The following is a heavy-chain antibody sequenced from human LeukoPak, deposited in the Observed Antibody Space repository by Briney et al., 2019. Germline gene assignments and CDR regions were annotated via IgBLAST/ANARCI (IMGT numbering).Heavy chain of an antibody. V-gene: IGHV4-34*01. CDR3: ARASRDYGRSFDY. D-gene: IGHD4-17*01. Sequence: SETLSLTCAVSGGSLSGYYWTWIRQPPGKGLDWIGEINHSGSTSYNPSLKSRVTISVDTSKKQFFLKLNSVTAADTAVYYCARASRDYGRSFDYWGQGTLVTVSS. CDR1: GGSLSGYY. CDR2: INHSGST. J-gene: IGHJ4*02.